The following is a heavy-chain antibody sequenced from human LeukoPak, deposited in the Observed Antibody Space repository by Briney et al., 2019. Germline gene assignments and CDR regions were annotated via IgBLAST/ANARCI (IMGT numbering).Heavy chain of an antibody. V-gene: IGHV4-34*01. CDR2: INHSGST. CDR1: GGSFSGYY. Sequence: PSETLSLTCAVYGGSFSGYYWSWIRQPPGKGLECIGEINHSGSTNYNPSLKSRVTISVDTSKNQFSLKLSSVTAADTAVYYCARGRAAAGKNYYYYYYMDVWGKGTTVTVSS. J-gene: IGHJ6*03. D-gene: IGHD6-13*01. CDR3: ARGRAAAGKNYYYYYYMDV.